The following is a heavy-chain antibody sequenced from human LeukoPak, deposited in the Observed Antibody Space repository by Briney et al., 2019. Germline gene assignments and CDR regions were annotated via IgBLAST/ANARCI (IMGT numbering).Heavy chain of an antibody. D-gene: IGHD3-10*01. CDR1: GFPFSSYA. CDR3: ARDNYYGSGNDY. V-gene: IGHV3-30*04. Sequence: PGGSLRLSCTASGFPFSSYAMHWAREAPGEAVEGVAVISYDGSNKYYADSVKGRFTISRDNSKNTLYLQMNSLRAEDTAVYYCARDNYYGSGNDYWGQGTLVTVSS. CDR2: ISYDGSNK. J-gene: IGHJ4*02.